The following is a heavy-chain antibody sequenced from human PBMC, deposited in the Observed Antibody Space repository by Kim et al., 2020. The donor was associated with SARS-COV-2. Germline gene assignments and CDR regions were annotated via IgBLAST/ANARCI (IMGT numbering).Heavy chain of an antibody. V-gene: IGHV6-1*01. J-gene: IGHJ6*02. Sequence: SVKNRITITPDTSKNPFSLQLNSVTPEDTAVYYCARGLGIWRDYYYGMDVWGQGTTVTVSS. CDR3: ARGLGIWRDYYYGMDV. D-gene: IGHD7-27*01.